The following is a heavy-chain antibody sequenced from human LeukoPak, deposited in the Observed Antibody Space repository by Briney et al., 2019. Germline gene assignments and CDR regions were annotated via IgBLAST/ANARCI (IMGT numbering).Heavy chain of an antibody. CDR2: INPNSGGT. V-gene: IGHV1-2*02. D-gene: IGHD5-12*01. Sequence: ASVKVSCKASGYTFTGYYMHWVRQAPGQGLEWMGWINPNSGGTNYAQKFQGRVTMTRDTSISTAYMELSRLRSDDTAVYYCARVGDSGYDFEGYFDYWSQGTLVTVSS. CDR1: GYTFTGYY. CDR3: ARVGDSGYDFEGYFDY. J-gene: IGHJ4*02.